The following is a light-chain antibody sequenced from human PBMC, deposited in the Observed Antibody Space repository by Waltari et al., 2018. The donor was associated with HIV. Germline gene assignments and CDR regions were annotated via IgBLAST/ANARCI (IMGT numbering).Light chain of an antibody. CDR2: LAS. CDR3: QQYYSTPWT. J-gene: IGKJ1*01. Sequence: DIVMIQSPDSLTVSLGERATINCKSSQSILYSANNKNYLTWYQQKPGQPPKLLIYLASTREAGVPDRFSGSGSGTDFTLTISSLQAEDVAVYDCQQYYSTPWTFGQGTKVEIK. CDR1: QSILYSANNKNY. V-gene: IGKV4-1*01.